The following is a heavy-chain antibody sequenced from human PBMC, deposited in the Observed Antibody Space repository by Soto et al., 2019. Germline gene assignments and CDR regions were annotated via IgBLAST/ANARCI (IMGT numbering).Heavy chain of an antibody. CDR1: GFTFSSYW. J-gene: IGHJ4*02. Sequence: EVQLVESGGGLVQSGGSLRLSCAASGFTFSSYWMHWVRQAPGKGLVWVSRIKGDGISTNYADSVKGRFTISRDNAKDTVFLQMTGLGADDTAVYCCARGAMGNYYNDYWGQGTLVTVSS. CDR2: IKGDGIST. D-gene: IGHD3-10*01. V-gene: IGHV3-74*01. CDR3: ARGAMGNYYNDY.